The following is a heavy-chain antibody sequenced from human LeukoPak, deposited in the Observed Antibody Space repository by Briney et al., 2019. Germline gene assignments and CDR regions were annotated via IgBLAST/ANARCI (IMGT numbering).Heavy chain of an antibody. J-gene: IGHJ4*02. Sequence: GGSLRLSCAASGFTFSSYGMSWVRQAPGKGLEWVSAISGSGGSTYYADSVKGRFTISRDNSKNTLYLQMNSLRAEDTAVYYCAKAISVGATTDAADWGQGTLVTASS. V-gene: IGHV3-23*01. CDR2: ISGSGGST. CDR1: GFTFSSYG. CDR3: AKAISVGATTDAAD. D-gene: IGHD1-26*01.